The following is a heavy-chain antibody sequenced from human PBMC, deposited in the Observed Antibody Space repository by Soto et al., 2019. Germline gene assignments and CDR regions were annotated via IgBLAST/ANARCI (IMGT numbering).Heavy chain of an antibody. CDR3: ARDLKDVGYCTNGVCYTFDY. D-gene: IGHD2-8*01. V-gene: IGHV1-2*04. CDR2: INPNSGGT. CDR1: GYTFTGYY. Sequence: ASVKVSCTASGYTFTGYYMHWVRQAPGQGLEWMGWINPNSGGTNYAQKFQGWVTMTRDTSISTAYMELSRLRSDDTAVYYCARDLKDVGYCTNGVCYTFDYWGQGTLVTVSS. J-gene: IGHJ4*02.